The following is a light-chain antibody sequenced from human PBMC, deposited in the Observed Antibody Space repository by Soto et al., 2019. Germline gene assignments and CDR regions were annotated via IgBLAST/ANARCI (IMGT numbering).Light chain of an antibody. V-gene: IGKV3-15*01. CDR1: QSVSSN. Sequence: EIVMTQSPATLSVSPGERAALSVRSSQSVSSNLAWYQQKPGQAPRLLIYGASTRATGIPARFSGSGSGTEFTLTISSLQSEDFAVYYCQQYNNWPRGTFGQGTKVDIK. J-gene: IGKJ1*01. CDR2: GAS. CDR3: QQYNNWPRGT.